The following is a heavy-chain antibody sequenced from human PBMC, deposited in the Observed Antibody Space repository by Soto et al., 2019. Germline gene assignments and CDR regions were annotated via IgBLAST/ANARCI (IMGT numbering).Heavy chain of an antibody. CDR3: ATLTKYDILTGFYPC. V-gene: IGHV3-66*01. CDR1: GFTVNSNY. CDR2: IYSDGST. Sequence: EVQLVESGGGLVQPGGSLRLSCAASGFTVNSNYMSWCRQAPGKGLEWVSVIYSDGSTYYAYSVKGRFIISRDNSNNTLYFQMNSLRAEDTAVYYCATLTKYDILTGFYPCWGQGTLVTVSS. D-gene: IGHD3-9*01. J-gene: IGHJ4*02.